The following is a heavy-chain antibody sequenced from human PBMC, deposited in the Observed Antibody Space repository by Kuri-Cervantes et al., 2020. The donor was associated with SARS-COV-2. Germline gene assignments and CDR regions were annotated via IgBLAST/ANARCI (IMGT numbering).Heavy chain of an antibody. J-gene: IGHJ5*02. CDR2: FDPEDGET. D-gene: IGHD1-20*01. CDR1: GYTLTELS. CDR3: ATDSPGLTGTTLIGFDP. V-gene: IGHV1-24*01. Sequence: ASVKVSCKVSGYTLTELSMHWVRQAPGKGLEWMGGFDPEDGETIYAQKFQGRVTMTEDTSTDTAYMELSSLRSEDTAVYYCATDSPGLTGTTLIGFDPWGQGTLVTVSS.